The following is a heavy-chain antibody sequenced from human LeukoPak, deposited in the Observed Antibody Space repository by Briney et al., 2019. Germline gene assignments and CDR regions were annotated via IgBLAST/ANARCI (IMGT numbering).Heavy chain of an antibody. CDR1: GFTFSSYE. Sequence: PGGSLRLSCAASGFTFSSYEMNWVRQAPGKGLEWVSAVSSSGSETYYADSVKGRFTISRDNSKNTLSLQMTSLRAEDTAVYYCAKRVDYSGKYYFDYWGQGTLVTVSS. CDR3: AKRVDYSGKYYFDY. D-gene: IGHD1-26*01. CDR2: VSSSGSET. J-gene: IGHJ4*02. V-gene: IGHV3-23*01.